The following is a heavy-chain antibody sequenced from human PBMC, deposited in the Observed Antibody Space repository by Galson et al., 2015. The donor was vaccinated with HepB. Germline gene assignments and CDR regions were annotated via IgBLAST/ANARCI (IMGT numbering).Heavy chain of an antibody. J-gene: IGHJ6*02. CDR2: INPSGGST. Sequence: SVKVSCKASGYTFTSYYMHWVRQAPGQGLEWMGIINPSGGSTSYAQKFQGRVTMTRDTSTSTVYMELSSLRSEDTAVYYCARDFHIVVVPAAIRGYYYYGMDVWGQGTTVTVSS. V-gene: IGHV1-46*01. CDR1: GYTFTSYY. D-gene: IGHD2-2*02. CDR3: ARDFHIVVVPAAIRGYYYYGMDV.